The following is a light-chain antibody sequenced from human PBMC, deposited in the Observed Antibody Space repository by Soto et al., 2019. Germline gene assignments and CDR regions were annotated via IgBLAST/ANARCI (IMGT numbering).Light chain of an antibody. CDR3: QQYNSYPYT. Sequence: DIQMTQSPSTLSPPEEDKVTSPCGPSQSISSWLAWYQQKPGKAPKLLIYDASSLESGVPSRFSGSGSGTEFTLTISSLQPDDFATYYCQQYNSYPYTFGQGTKLEIK. V-gene: IGKV1-5*01. CDR2: DAS. CDR1: QSISSW. J-gene: IGKJ2*01.